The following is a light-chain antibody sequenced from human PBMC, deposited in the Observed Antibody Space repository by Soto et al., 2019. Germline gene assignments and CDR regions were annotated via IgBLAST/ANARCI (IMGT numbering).Light chain of an antibody. CDR3: LQHNSYPWT. J-gene: IGKJ1*01. CDR1: QTINSW. CDR2: DAS. V-gene: IGKV1-5*01. Sequence: DIQMTQSPSTLSASVGVRVTITCRVSQTINSWLAWYQQKPGKAPKVLIFDASSLKTGVPSRFSGSGSGTEFTLTISSLQPEDFATYYCLQHNSYPWTFGQGTKVAI.